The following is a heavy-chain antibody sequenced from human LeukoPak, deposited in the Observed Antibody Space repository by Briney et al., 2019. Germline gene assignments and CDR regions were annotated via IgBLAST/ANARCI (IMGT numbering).Heavy chain of an antibody. CDR1: GYTFMSYD. V-gene: IGHV1-8*02. D-gene: IGHD4-23*01. J-gene: IGHJ4*02. CDR3: ATELRWKDH. Sequence: ASVKVSCKASGYTFMSYDINWVRQATGQGLEWMGYMKPNSGNTGYAQKFQGRVTMTRDTSISTAYMELSSLTSEDTAVYYCATELRWKDHWGQGTLVTVSS. CDR2: MKPNSGNT.